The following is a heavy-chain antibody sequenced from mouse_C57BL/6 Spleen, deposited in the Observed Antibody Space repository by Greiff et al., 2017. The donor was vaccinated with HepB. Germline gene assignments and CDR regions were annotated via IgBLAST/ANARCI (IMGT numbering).Heavy chain of an antibody. CDR1: GYSITSGYY. V-gene: IGHV3-6*01. J-gene: IGHJ2*01. Sequence: ESGPGLVKPSQSLSLTCSVTGYSITSGYYWNWIRQFPGNKLEWMGYISYDGSNNYNPSLKNRISITRDTSKNQFFLKLNSVTTEDTATYYCANIYYDYEFDYWGQGTTLTVSS. CDR2: ISYDGSN. CDR3: ANIYYDYEFDY. D-gene: IGHD2-4*01.